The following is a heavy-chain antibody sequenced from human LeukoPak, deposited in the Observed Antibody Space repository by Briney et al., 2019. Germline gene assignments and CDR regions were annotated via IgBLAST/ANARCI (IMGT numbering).Heavy chain of an antibody. V-gene: IGHV3-21*01. CDR1: GFTFSSYS. Sequence: GGSLRLSCAASGFTFSSYSMNWVRQAPGKGLEWVSSISSSSSYIYYADSVKGRFTISRDNAKNSLYLQMNSLRAEDTAVYYCARSGVVTLYYFDYWGQGTLVTVPS. J-gene: IGHJ4*02. CDR2: ISSSSSYI. CDR3: ARSGVVTLYYFDY. D-gene: IGHD4-23*01.